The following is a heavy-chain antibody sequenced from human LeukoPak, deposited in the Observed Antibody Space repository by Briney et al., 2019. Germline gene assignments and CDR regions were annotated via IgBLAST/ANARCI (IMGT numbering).Heavy chain of an antibody. CDR3: AGAVTVSRFDY. D-gene: IGHD4-17*01. CDR2: VYTSGTT. CDR1: GGSMSNYY. Sequence: PSETLSLTCTVSGGSMSNYYWNWIRQPAGKGLEWIGRVYTSGTTYSKPSLKSRVTMSVDTSKNQFSLHLTSVTAADTGMYYCAGAVTVSRFDYWGQGAVVTVSS. V-gene: IGHV4-4*07. J-gene: IGHJ4*02.